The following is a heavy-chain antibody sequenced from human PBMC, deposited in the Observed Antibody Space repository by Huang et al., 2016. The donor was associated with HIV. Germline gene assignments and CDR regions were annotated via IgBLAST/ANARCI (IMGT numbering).Heavy chain of an antibody. Sequence: HVHLQQWGVGLLKSAETLSLTCAVYGGSLSAYYWSWLRQTPGKGLEWIGEINHLGSPNDNPSLKSRVSISVDGSKMQFSLKLKSISDADTGVYFCARDATKNPRGWFDPWGQGTLVTVSS. V-gene: IGHV4-34*02. CDR2: INHLGSP. CDR3: ARDATKNPRGWFDP. J-gene: IGHJ5*02. CDR1: GGSLSAYY. D-gene: IGHD3-10*01.